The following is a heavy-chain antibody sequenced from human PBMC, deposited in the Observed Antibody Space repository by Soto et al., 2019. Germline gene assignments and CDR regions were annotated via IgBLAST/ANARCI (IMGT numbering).Heavy chain of an antibody. Sequence: SETLSLTCTVSGGSISSSSYYWGWIRQPPGKGLEWIGSIYYSGSTYYNPSLKSRVTISLDTSKNQFSLKLSSVTAADTAVYYCASPYYYGSGRSHPSYYYYYMDVWGKGTTVTVSS. V-gene: IGHV4-39*01. J-gene: IGHJ6*03. CDR3: ASPYYYGSGRSHPSYYYYYMDV. CDR1: GGSISSSSYY. D-gene: IGHD3-10*01. CDR2: IYYSGST.